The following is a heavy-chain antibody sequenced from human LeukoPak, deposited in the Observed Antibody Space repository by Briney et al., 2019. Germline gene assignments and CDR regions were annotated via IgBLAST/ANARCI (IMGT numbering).Heavy chain of an antibody. J-gene: IGHJ4*02. CDR2: ISGTGITK. Sequence: GGSLRLSCAASGFTVSDYYMSWIRQAPGKGLEWVSYISGTGITKYYADSVQGRFIISRDNAKNSLYLQMNSLRDEDTAVYYCARDDTTITMSHDYWGQGTLVTVSS. V-gene: IGHV3-11*04. CDR3: ARDDTTITMSHDY. CDR1: GFTVSDYY. D-gene: IGHD3-10*02.